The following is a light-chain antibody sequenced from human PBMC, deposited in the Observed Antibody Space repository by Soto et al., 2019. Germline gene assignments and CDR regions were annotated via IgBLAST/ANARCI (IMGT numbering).Light chain of an antibody. Sequence: QSVLTQPHSVSGAPGQRVTISCTGSSSNIGAGYDVHWYQRLPGTAPKVLIYNNNNRPSGVPDRFSGSKSGTSASLAITGLQAEDEADYYCQSYDSSLSGSYVFGTGTKLTVL. CDR1: SSNIGAGYD. CDR2: NNN. V-gene: IGLV1-40*01. J-gene: IGLJ1*01. CDR3: QSYDSSLSGSYV.